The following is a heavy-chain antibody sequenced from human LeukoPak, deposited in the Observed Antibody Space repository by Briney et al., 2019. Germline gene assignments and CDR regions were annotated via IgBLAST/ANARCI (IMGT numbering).Heavy chain of an antibody. Sequence: SVKVSCKAPGGTFSSYAISWVRQAPGQGLEWMGGIIPIFGTANYAQKFQGRVTITADESTSTAYMELSSLRSEDTAVYYCARHPGIAVAGLDYWGQGTLVTVSS. D-gene: IGHD6-19*01. CDR2: IIPIFGTA. CDR1: GGTFSSYA. J-gene: IGHJ4*02. V-gene: IGHV1-69*13. CDR3: ARHPGIAVAGLDY.